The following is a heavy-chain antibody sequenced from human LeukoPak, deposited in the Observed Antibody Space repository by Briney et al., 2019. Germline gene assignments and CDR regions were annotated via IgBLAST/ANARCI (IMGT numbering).Heavy chain of an antibody. CDR3: ARYPGYSSRDY. Sequence: GGSLRLSCAASGFTVSSNYMSWVRQAPGKGLEWVSVIYSGGITYYSDSVKGRFTISRDNSKNTLYLQMNSPRAEDTAVYYCARYPGYSSRDYWGQGTLVTVSS. V-gene: IGHV3-53*01. D-gene: IGHD5-18*01. J-gene: IGHJ4*02. CDR1: GFTVSSNY. CDR2: IYSGGIT.